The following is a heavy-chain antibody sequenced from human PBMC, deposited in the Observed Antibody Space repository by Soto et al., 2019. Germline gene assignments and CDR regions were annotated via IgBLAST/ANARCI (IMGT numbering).Heavy chain of an antibody. CDR2: INHSGST. J-gene: IGHJ4*02. V-gene: IGHV4-34*01. CDR3: ASIRDFWSGYSDY. CDR1: GGSFSGYY. D-gene: IGHD3-3*01. Sequence: SETLSLTCAVYGGSFSGYYWSWIRQPPGKGLEWIGEINHSGSTNYNPSLKSRVTISVDTSKNQFSLKLSSVTAADTAVYYCASIRDFWSGYSDYWGQGTLVTVYS.